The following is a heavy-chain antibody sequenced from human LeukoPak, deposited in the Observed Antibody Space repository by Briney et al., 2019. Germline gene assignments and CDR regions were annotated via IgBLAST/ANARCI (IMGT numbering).Heavy chain of an antibody. D-gene: IGHD6-13*01. V-gene: IGHV4-38-2*02. Sequence: SETLSLTCTVSGYSISSGYYWGWIRQPPGKGLEWIANIYHSGNTYYNPSLKSRVTISVDTSKNQFSLKVSSVTAADTAVYYCARRYSSSWGNNWFDPWGQGTLVTVSS. J-gene: IGHJ5*02. CDR2: IYHSGNT. CDR3: ARRYSSSWGNNWFDP. CDR1: GYSISSGYY.